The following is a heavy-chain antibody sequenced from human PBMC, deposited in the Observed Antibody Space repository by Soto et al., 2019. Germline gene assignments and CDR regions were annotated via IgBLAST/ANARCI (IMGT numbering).Heavy chain of an antibody. Sequence: GGSLSLSCAASGFTFSSYGMHWVRQAPGKGLEWVAVISYDGSNKYYADSVKGRFTISRDNSKNTLYLQMNSLRAEDTAVYYCAKHQYSFAHYIDHWGQGTQVTVSS. V-gene: IGHV3-30*18. D-gene: IGHD5-12*01. CDR1: GFTFSSYG. CDR2: ISYDGSNK. J-gene: IGHJ4*02. CDR3: AKHQYSFAHYIDH.